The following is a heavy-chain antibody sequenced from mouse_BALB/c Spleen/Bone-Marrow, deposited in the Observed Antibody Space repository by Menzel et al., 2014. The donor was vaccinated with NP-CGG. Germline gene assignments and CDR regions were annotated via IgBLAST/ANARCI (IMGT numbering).Heavy chain of an antibody. CDR2: INPSNGRT. J-gene: IGHJ1*01. CDR1: GCTFTSYW. V-gene: IGHV1S81*02. Sequence: VQLQQSGAELVKPGASVKLSCKASGCTFTSYWMHWVKQRPGQGLEWIGEINPSNGRTNYNEKFKSKATLTVDKSSSTAYMQLSSLTSEDSAVYYCARWNYYGSLYWYFDVWGAGTTVTVSS. CDR3: ARWNYYGSLYWYFDV. D-gene: IGHD1-1*01.